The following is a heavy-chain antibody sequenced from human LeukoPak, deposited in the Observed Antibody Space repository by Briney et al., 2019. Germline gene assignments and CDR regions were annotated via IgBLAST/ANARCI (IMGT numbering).Heavy chain of an antibody. Sequence: GGSLRLSCAASGFDFSLCAMHWVRQAPGKGLEWVAVISYDGSNKYYADSVKGRFTISRDNSKNTLYLQMNSLRAEDTAVYYCAKEVVVVVAARDEGYWGQGTLVTVSS. CDR2: ISYDGSNK. V-gene: IGHV3-30*04. CDR3: AKEVVVVVAARDEGY. J-gene: IGHJ4*02. D-gene: IGHD2-15*01. CDR1: GFDFSLCA.